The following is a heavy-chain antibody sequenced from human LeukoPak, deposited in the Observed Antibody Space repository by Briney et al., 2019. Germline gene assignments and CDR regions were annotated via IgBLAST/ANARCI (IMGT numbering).Heavy chain of an antibody. CDR2: IYYSGST. Sequence: SETLSLTCTVSGGSISSGSYYWGWIRQPPGKGLECIWYIYYSGSTNLNPSLKSRVTISIDTSKSQFSLRLSSVTAADTAVYYCARVVDSAMVTPFDYWGQGTLVAVSS. D-gene: IGHD5-18*01. V-gene: IGHV4-61*01. J-gene: IGHJ4*02. CDR3: ARVVDSAMVTPFDY. CDR1: GGSISSGSYY.